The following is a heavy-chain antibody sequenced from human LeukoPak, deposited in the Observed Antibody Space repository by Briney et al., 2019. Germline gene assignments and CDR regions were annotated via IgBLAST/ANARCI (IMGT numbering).Heavy chain of an antibody. CDR2: MNPNSGNT. CDR3: ARGGYCSGRSCYSFLDY. Sequence: ASVKVSCKASGYTFTSYDINWVRQATGQGLGWMGWMNPNSGNTGYAQKFQGRVTMTRNTSISTAYTELSSLRSEDTAVYYCARGGYCSGRSCYSFLDYWGQGTLVTVSS. CDR1: GYTFTSYD. D-gene: IGHD2-15*01. V-gene: IGHV1-8*01. J-gene: IGHJ4*02.